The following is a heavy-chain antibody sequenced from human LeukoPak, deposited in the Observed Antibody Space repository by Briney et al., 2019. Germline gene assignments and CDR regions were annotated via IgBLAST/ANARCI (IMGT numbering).Heavy chain of an antibody. Sequence: SETLSLTCTVSGGSISGYYWSWIRQPPGKGLEWIGYIYSSGSANYNPSLKSRITISVDTSKNQFSLKLSSVTAADTAVYYCARFAYCGGHCWYYFDYWGQGSLVTVSS. CDR2: IYSSGSA. CDR3: ARFAYCGGHCWYYFDY. J-gene: IGHJ4*02. CDR1: GGSISGYY. V-gene: IGHV4-59*01. D-gene: IGHD2-21*02.